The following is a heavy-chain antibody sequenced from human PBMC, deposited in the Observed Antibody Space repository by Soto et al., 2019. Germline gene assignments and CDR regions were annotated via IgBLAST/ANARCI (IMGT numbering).Heavy chain of an antibody. J-gene: IGHJ5*02. D-gene: IGHD3-3*01. V-gene: IGHV3-15*07. CDR3: TSWESTGDTSFTWP. CDR1: GFTFIKAW. Sequence: GSLILSCASTGFTFIKAWLHWVRQGPGEGLKWIGGIKSYADGGTTAYVAPVRARFTMSRDDSKNMLYLQMSTLRTQDTTIYYCTSWESTGDTSFTWPWGKGTLVTVSS. CDR2: IKSYADGGTT.